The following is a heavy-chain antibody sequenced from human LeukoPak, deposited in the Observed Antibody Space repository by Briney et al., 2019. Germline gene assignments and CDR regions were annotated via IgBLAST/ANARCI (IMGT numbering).Heavy chain of an antibody. V-gene: IGHV3-13*04. CDR2: ISSSGDT. D-gene: IGHD5-12*01. Sequence: GGSLRLSCAASGFTFRKFDMHWVRQPTGKGLEWVSGISSSGDTFYQDSVKGRFTISRENGENSLFLQLDSLRTGDTAVYYCVRALYNSGQFDPWGQGTLVTVSS. CDR1: GFTFRKFD. CDR3: VRALYNSGQFDP. J-gene: IGHJ5*02.